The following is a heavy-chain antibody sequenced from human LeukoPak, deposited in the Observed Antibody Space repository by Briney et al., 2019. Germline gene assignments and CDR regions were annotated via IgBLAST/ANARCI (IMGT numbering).Heavy chain of an antibody. J-gene: IGHJ4*02. CDR1: GGSLSSGDYY. CDR2: IYYSGST. CDR3: ARGDTAMVPPGY. V-gene: IGHV4-30-4*01. D-gene: IGHD5-18*01. Sequence: SETLSLTCTVSGGSLSSGDYYWSWICQPPGKGLEWIGYIYYSGSTYYNPSLKSRVTISVDTSKNQFSLKLSSVTAADTAVYYCARGDTAMVPPGYWGQGTLVTVSS.